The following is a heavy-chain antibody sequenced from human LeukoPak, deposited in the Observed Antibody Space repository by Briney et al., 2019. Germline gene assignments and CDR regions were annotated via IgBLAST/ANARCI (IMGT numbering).Heavy chain of an antibody. CDR1: KFTFSSYW. CDR2: IKQDGSEK. Sequence: GGSLRLSCAASKFTFSSYWMSWVRQAPGKGLEWVANIKQDGSEKYFVDSVKGRFTISRNNAKNSLYLQMNSLRAEDTAVYYCAKDRPITMVRGVIGYWGQGTLVTVSS. V-gene: IGHV3-7*01. CDR3: AKDRPITMVRGVIGY. D-gene: IGHD3-10*01. J-gene: IGHJ4*02.